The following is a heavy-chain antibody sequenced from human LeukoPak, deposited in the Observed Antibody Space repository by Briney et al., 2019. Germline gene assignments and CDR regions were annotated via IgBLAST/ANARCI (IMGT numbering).Heavy chain of an antibody. V-gene: IGHV4-34*01. Sequence: MTSETLSLTCAVYGGSFSGSYWSWIRQPPGKGLEWIGEINHSGGTNYNPSLKSRVTISVDTSKNQFSLKLSSVTAADTAVYYCARDLVVPRYDFWSGESYYYYMDVWGKGTTVTVSS. CDR3: ARDLVVPRYDFWSGESYYYYMDV. CDR1: GGSFSGSY. J-gene: IGHJ6*03. CDR2: INHSGGT. D-gene: IGHD3-3*01.